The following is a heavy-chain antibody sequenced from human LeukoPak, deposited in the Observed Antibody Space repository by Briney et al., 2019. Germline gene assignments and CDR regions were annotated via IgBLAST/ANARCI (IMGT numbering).Heavy chain of an antibody. CDR2: IYSGGTT. D-gene: IGHD3-3*02. CDR1: GFTVSTYY. CDR3: ARVGDHFHWNLDL. V-gene: IGHV3-53*01. J-gene: IGHJ2*01. Sequence: PGGSLRLSCAASGFTVSTYYMNWVRQAPGKGLEWVSIIYSGGTTYYADSVKGRFTISRGTSKNTLSLQMSSLRAEGTAVYFCARVGDHFHWNLDLWGRGTLVTVSS.